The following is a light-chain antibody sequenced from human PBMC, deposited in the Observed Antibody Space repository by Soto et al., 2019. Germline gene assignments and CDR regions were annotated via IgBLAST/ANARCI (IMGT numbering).Light chain of an antibody. Sequence: EIVLTQSPGTLSLSPGERATLSCRASQSVSGSYLAWYQQKPGQAPSLLIYGASTRATGIPDRFSGSGSGTDFTLTITRLEPEDFAVYYCQQYGSSPPWTFGQGTKVDIK. J-gene: IGKJ1*01. V-gene: IGKV3-20*01. CDR3: QQYGSSPPWT. CDR1: QSVSGSY. CDR2: GAS.